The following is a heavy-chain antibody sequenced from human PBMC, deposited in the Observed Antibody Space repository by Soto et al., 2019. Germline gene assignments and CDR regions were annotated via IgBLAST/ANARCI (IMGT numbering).Heavy chain of an antibody. V-gene: IGHV1-69*01. J-gene: IGHJ5*02. D-gene: IGHD4-17*01. CDR1: ADTFNSYS. CDR2: ITPVFGTA. Sequence: QVQLVQSGAEVKKPGSSVKVSCKASADTFNSYSLSWLRQAPGQRLEWMGGITPVFGTADYAQSFEDRLTITADDSTSTVYMGLSSLRSDDTAVYYCARSLEGTTVTNWFDPWGQGPLVTVSS. CDR3: ARSLEGTTVTNWFDP.